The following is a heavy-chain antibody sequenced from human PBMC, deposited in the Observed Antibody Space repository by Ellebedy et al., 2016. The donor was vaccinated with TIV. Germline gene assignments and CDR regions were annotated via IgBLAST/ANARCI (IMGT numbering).Heavy chain of an antibody. CDR1: DGSISSSTYH. CDR2: INSGGTT. V-gene: IGHV4-39*01. D-gene: IGHD2-2*03. Sequence: MPSETLSLTCTVSDGSISSSTYHWGWVWIRQPPGKGLEWIGSINSGGTTYCNPSLKSRLTISVDTSKNQFSLSLNPVTAADTAVYHCARQGVGSTQWTFDIWGQGTMVTVSS. J-gene: IGHJ3*02. CDR3: ARQGVGSTQWTFDI.